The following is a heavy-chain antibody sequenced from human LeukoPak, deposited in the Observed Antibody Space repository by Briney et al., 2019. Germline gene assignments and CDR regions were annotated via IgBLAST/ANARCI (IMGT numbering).Heavy chain of an antibody. J-gene: IGHJ3*02. CDR2: ISAYNGNT. V-gene: IGHV1-18*01. D-gene: IGHD5-12*01. CDR1: GYTFTSYA. Sequence: ASVKVSCKASGYTFTSYAMNWVRQAPGQGLEWMGWISAYNGNTNYAQKLQGRVTMTTDTSTSTAYMELRSLRSDVTAVYYCARDLSGLSAFEIWGQGTMVTVSS. CDR3: ARDLSGLSAFEI.